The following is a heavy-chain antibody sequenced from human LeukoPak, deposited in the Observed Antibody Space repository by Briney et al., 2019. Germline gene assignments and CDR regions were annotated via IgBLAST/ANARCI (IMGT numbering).Heavy chain of an antibody. CDR2: IYHSGST. V-gene: IGHV4-38-2*01. CDR3: ARQGSVAGTGGSDY. D-gene: IGHD6-19*01. Sequence: PSETLSLTCAVSGYSISSGYYWAWIRQPPGKGLEWIGSIYHSGSTYYNPSLKSRVTISVDTSKNQFSLKLSSVTAADTAVYYCARQGSVAGTGGSDYWGQGTLVTVSS. CDR1: GYSISSGYY. J-gene: IGHJ4*02.